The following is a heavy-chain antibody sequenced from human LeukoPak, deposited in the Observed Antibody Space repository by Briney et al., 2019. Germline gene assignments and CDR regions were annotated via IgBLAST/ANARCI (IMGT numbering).Heavy chain of an antibody. CDR3: AKAPHVLMVCANAFDI. V-gene: IGHV3-23*01. D-gene: IGHD2-8*01. CDR1: GFTFSSYA. J-gene: IGHJ3*02. CDR2: ISGSDGST. Sequence: GGSLRLSCAASGFTFSSYAMSWVRQAPGKGLEWVSAISGSDGSTYYADSVKGRFTISRDNSKNTLYLQMNSLRAEDTAVYYCAKAPHVLMVCANAFDIWGQGTMVTVSS.